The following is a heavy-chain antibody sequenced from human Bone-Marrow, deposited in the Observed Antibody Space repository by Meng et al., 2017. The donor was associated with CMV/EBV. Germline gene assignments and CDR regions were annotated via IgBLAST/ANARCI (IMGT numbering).Heavy chain of an antibody. CDR1: GFTFSRYA. Sequence: GESLKISCAASGFTFSRYAMSWVRQAPGKGLEWVSAISGSGGSTYYADSVKGRFTISRDNSKNTLYLQMNSLRAEDTAVYYCASDTRDCSSTSCPDAFDIWGQGTMVTV. CDR3: ASDTRDCSSTSCPDAFDI. CDR2: ISGSGGST. V-gene: IGHV3-23*01. J-gene: IGHJ3*02. D-gene: IGHD2-2*01.